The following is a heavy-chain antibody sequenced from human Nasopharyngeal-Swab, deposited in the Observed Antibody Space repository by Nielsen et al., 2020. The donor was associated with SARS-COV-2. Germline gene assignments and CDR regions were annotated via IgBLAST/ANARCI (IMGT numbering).Heavy chain of an antibody. V-gene: IGHV3-23*01. CDR1: GFTFRSYA. CDR2: ITADGAAT. D-gene: IGHD2-15*01. CDR3: AKGTLGFCRGGSCYPLDS. Sequence: GESLKISCVVSGFTFRSYAMTWFRLAPGKGLELVSVITADGAATAYVDSVKGRFTISRDNSKNTLYLQMNSLRAEDTALYYCAKGTLGFCRGGSCYPLDSWGQGTLVTVSS. J-gene: IGHJ4*02.